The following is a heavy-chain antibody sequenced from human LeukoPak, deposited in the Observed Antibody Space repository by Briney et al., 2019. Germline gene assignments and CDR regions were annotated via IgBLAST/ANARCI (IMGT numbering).Heavy chain of an antibody. Sequence: GGSLRLSCAASGFTFSSYSMNWVRQAPGKGLEWVSSISSSSSYIYYADSVKGRFTISRDNAKNSLYLQMNSLRAEDTAVYYCARGYDFWSGYSQPVIYYYYYYGMDVWGQGTTVTVSS. CDR2: ISSSSSYI. CDR3: ARGYDFWSGYSQPVIYYYYYYGMDV. V-gene: IGHV3-21*01. D-gene: IGHD3-3*01. J-gene: IGHJ6*02. CDR1: GFTFSSYS.